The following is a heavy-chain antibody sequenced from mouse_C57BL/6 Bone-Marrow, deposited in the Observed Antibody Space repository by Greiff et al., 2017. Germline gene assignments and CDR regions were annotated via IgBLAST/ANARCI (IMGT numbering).Heavy chain of an antibody. CDR3: ARDALYYDYHYYAMDY. V-gene: IGHV5-4*01. J-gene: IGHJ4*01. CDR1: GFTFSSYA. CDR2: ISDGGSYT. D-gene: IGHD2-4*01. Sequence: DVMLVESGGGLVKPGGSLKLSCAASGFTFSSYAMSWVRQTPEKRLEWVATISDGGSYTYYPDNVKGRFTLSRDNAKTNLYLQMSHLKSEDTAMYYCARDALYYDYHYYAMDYWGQGTSVTVSS.